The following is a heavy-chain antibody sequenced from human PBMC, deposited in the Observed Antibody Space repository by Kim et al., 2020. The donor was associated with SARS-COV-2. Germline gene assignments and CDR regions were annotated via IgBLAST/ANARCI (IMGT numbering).Heavy chain of an antibody. J-gene: IGHJ4*02. Sequence: SGGTNYAQKFQGRVTMTRDTSISTAFMELTGLRSDDTAVYYCARVYSTIENYWGQGTLVTVSS. CDR2: SGGT. D-gene: IGHD3-3*01. V-gene: IGHV1-2*02. CDR3: ARVYSTIENY.